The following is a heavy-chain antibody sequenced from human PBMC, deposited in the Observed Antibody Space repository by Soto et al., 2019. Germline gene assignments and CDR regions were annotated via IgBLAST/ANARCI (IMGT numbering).Heavy chain of an antibody. CDR1: GYSFTTYW. J-gene: IGHJ4*02. V-gene: IGHV5-51*01. Sequence: GASLKISCKGSGYSFTTYWIGWVRQMPGKGLEWMGIIYPGDSDTRYSPSFQGQVTISADKFINTAYLQWSSLHASDAAMYYCTRAYEQYFGYWGQGPLVTVFS. D-gene: IGHD3-16*01. CDR2: IYPGDSDT. CDR3: TRAYEQYFGY.